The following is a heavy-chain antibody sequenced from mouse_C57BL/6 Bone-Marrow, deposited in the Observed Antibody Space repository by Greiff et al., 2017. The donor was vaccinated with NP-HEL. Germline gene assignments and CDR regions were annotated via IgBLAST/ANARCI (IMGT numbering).Heavy chain of an antibody. CDR2: IDPENGDT. J-gene: IGHJ4*01. D-gene: IGHD2-4*01. CDR1: GFNIKDDY. Sequence: VQLQQSGAELVRPGASVKLSCTASGFNIKDDYMHWVKQRPEQGLEWIGWIDPENGDTEYASKFQGKATIPADTSSNTAYLQLSSLTSEDTAVYYCTTKGYDYDAGSYYYAMDYWGQGTSVTVSS. V-gene: IGHV14-4*01. CDR3: TTKGYDYDAGSYYYAMDY.